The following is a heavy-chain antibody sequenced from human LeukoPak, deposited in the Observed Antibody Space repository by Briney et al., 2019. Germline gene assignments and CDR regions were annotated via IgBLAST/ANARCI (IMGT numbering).Heavy chain of an antibody. D-gene: IGHD1-14*01. Sequence: ASVKVSCQASGYSFTDFYLNWVRQAPGQGLEWMGWINPYSDALIYAQRFQGRVTMTWDTSTGTAYMALTRLPSDDTAVYYCATATVTHTRDPWGQGTLITVSS. CDR1: GYSFTDFY. CDR3: ATATVTHTRDP. CDR2: INPYSDAL. J-gene: IGHJ5*02. V-gene: IGHV1-2*02.